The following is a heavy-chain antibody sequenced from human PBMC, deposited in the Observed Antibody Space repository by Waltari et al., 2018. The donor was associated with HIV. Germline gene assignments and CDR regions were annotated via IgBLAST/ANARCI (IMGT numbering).Heavy chain of an antibody. Sequence: QVQLQESGPGLVKPSETLSLNCIVSGDSVTSVTYHWTWMRQPPGKGLEWIGDLFYSGSTNYNPSLKSRVAMSADTSKNEFSLKLNSVTGADTAVYYCARLGIRGSSTRIDYWGQGILVTVSS. CDR3: ARLGIRGSSTRIDY. J-gene: IGHJ4*02. V-gene: IGHV4-61*01. D-gene: IGHD3-16*01. CDR1: GDSVTSVTYH. CDR2: LFYSGST.